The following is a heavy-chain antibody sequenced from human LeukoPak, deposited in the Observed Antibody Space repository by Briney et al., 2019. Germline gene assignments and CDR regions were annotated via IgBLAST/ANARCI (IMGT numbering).Heavy chain of an antibody. Sequence: ASVKVSCKTSGYTFTSYYMHWVRQAPGKGLEWMGWVNPTSGSTNYAQKFQGRVTMTRDTSISTAYMELSRPRSDDTAVYYCARVYYYYDSSGILTLYFDYWGQGTLVTVSS. CDR1: GYTFTSYY. CDR3: ARVYYYYDSSGILTLYFDY. D-gene: IGHD3-22*01. J-gene: IGHJ4*02. CDR2: VNPTSGST. V-gene: IGHV1-2*02.